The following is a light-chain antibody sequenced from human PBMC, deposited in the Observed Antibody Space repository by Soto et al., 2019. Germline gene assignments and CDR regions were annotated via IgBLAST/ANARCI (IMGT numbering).Light chain of an antibody. Sequence: EIVMTQSPATLSVSPGERATLSCRASQSVSSNLAWYQQKPGQAPRLLIYGASTRATGIPARFSGSGSGTEFPRTISSLQAEDFAVYYCQQYNNWPPGTFGQGNKREIK. CDR3: QQYNNWPPGT. V-gene: IGKV3-15*01. J-gene: IGKJ2*02. CDR2: GAS. CDR1: QSVSSN.